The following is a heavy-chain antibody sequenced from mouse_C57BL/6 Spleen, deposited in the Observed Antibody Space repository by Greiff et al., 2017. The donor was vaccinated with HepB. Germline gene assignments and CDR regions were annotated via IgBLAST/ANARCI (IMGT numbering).Heavy chain of an antibody. Sequence: VQLQQSGAELVKPGPSVKFSCTASGFNIKDYYMHWVRQRTEKGLEWIGRIDPEDGETKYAPKFPGKATITADTSSNTAYLQLSRLTSEDTAVYYCAYNYSGSSYFDYWGQGTTLTVSS. CDR2: IDPEDGET. V-gene: IGHV14-2*01. D-gene: IGHD1-1*01. J-gene: IGHJ2*01. CDR3: AYNYSGSSYFDY. CDR1: GFNIKDYY.